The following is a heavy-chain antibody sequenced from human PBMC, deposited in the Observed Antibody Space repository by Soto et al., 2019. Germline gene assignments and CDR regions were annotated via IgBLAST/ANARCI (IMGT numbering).Heavy chain of an antibody. CDR2: IYYSGST. CDR3: ARDGREHYFDY. J-gene: IGHJ4*02. V-gene: IGHV4-61*01. CDR1: GGSVSSGSYY. D-gene: IGHD1-26*01. Sequence: SETLSLTCTVSGGSVSSGSYYWSWIRQPPGKGLEWIGYIYYSGSTNYNPSLKSRVTISVDTSKNQFSLKLSSVTAADTAVYYCARDGREHYFDYWGQGTLVTVSS.